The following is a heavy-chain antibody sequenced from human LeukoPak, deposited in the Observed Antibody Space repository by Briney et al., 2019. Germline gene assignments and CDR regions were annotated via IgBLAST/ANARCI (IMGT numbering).Heavy chain of an antibody. Sequence: GGSLRLSCAASGFTFSTYWMHWVRQAPGKGLEWISYITTSIDIISYADSVKGRFTISRDNAKNSLYLQMDSLRDEDTAVYYCVRDHNYYFGYWGQGILVTVSA. V-gene: IGHV3-48*02. CDR1: GFTFSTYW. CDR3: VRDHNYYFGY. CDR2: ITTSIDII. J-gene: IGHJ4*02.